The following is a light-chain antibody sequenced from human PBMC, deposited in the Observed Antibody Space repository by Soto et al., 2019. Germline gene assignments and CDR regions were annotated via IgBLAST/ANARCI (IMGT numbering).Light chain of an antibody. CDR2: DVS. CDR3: SSYAGSFIWL. CDR1: SSDVGGYNY. V-gene: IGLV2-14*01. Sequence: QSVLTQPASVSGSPGQSITISCTGTSSDVGGYNYVSWYQQLPGKAPKLMIYDVSDRPSGVSNRFSGSKSGNTASLTISGLQAEDEADYYCSSYAGSFIWLFGGGTKLTVL. J-gene: IGLJ3*02.